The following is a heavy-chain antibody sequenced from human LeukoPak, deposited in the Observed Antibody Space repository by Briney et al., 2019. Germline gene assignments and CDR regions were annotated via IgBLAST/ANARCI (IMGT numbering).Heavy chain of an antibody. V-gene: IGHV4-61*08. Sequence: KSSETLSLTCTVSGGSISSGGYYWSWIRQPPGKGLEWIGYIYYSGSTNYNPSLKSRVTISVDTSKNQFSLKLSSVTAADTAVYYCARDRDIVVVPAAEYYYYGMDVWGQGTTVTVSS. D-gene: IGHD2-2*01. CDR1: GGSISSGGYY. J-gene: IGHJ6*02. CDR3: ARDRDIVVVPAAEYYYYGMDV. CDR2: IYYSGST.